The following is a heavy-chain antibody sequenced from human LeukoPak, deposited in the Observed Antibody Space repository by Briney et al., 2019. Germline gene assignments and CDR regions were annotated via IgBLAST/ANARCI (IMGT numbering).Heavy chain of an antibody. Sequence: GASVKVSCKASGYTFTSYGISWMRQAPGQGLEWMGWISAYNGNTNYAQKLQGRVTMTTDTSTSTAYMELRSLRSDDTAVYYCATGWSGYYRWRLDYWGQGTLVTVSS. CDR1: GYTFTSYG. J-gene: IGHJ4*02. CDR2: ISAYNGNT. CDR3: ATGWSGYYRWRLDY. V-gene: IGHV1-18*01. D-gene: IGHD3-3*01.